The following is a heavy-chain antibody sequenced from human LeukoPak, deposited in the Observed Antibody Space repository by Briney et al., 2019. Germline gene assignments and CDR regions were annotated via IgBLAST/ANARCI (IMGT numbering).Heavy chain of an antibody. Sequence: GGSLRLSCAASGFTFDDYAMHWVRQAPGKGLEWVSAISGTGGTTFYADPVKGRFTISRDDPHNTLYLQMNSLRAEDTAVYFCARGGVDYYGSGTYYLMYYFDYWGQGALVTVSS. J-gene: IGHJ4*02. CDR2: ISGTGGTT. CDR3: ARGGVDYYGSGTYYLMYYFDY. D-gene: IGHD3-10*01. V-gene: IGHV3-23*01. CDR1: GFTFDDYA.